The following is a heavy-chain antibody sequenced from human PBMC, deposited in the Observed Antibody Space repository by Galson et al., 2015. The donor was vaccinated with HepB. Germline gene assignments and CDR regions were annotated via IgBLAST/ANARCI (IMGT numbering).Heavy chain of an antibody. CDR3: AKVDTGYPYPPGAFDI. CDR2: IWYDGSNK. D-gene: IGHD3-9*01. J-gene: IGHJ3*02. CDR1: GFTFSSYG. V-gene: IGHV3-33*06. Sequence: SLRLSCAASGFTFSSYGMHWVRQAPGKGLEWVAVIWYDGSNKYYADSVKGRFTISRDNSKNTLYLQMNSLRAEDTAVYYCAKVDTGYPYPPGAFDIWGQGTMVTVSS.